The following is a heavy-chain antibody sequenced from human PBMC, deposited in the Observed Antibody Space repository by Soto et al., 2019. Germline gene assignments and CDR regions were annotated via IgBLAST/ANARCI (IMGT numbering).Heavy chain of an antibody. Sequence: GASVKVSCKASGYTFTSYDINWVRQATGQGLEWMGWMNPNSGNTGYAQKFQGRVTMTRNTSISTAYMELSSLRSEDTAVYYCARVYDFLTAGYYYYGTDVWGQGTTVTVSS. V-gene: IGHV1-8*01. J-gene: IGHJ6*02. D-gene: IGHD3-9*01. CDR3: ARVYDFLTAGYYYYGTDV. CDR1: GYTFTSYD. CDR2: MNPNSGNT.